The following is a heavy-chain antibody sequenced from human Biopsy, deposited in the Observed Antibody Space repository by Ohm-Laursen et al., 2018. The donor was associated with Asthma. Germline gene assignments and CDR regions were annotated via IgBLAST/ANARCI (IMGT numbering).Heavy chain of an antibody. CDR3: ARDSYSSGLYDDFES. V-gene: IGHV3-11*01. J-gene: IGHJ4*02. D-gene: IGHD6-19*01. CDR1: GFTFSDYY. CDR2: INGKSNSI. Sequence: LRLSCAASGFTFSDYYISWIRQAPGKGLEWISYINGKSNSIEYADSVKGRFTISRDNAKNSLYLQMNSLRAEDTAVYYCARDSYSSGLYDDFESWGQGTLVTVSS.